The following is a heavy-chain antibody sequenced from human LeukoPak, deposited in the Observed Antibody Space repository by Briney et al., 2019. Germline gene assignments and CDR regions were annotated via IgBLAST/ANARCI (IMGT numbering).Heavy chain of an antibody. CDR2: IYYSGST. CDR3: ARQVGSSSLDV. D-gene: IGHD6-13*01. CDR1: GGSISSYY. Sequence: SETLSLTCTVSGGSISSYYWSWIRQPPGKGLEWVGYIYYSGSTNYNPSLMSRVTISVDASKNQFSLKLSSVTAADTAVYECARQVGSSSLDVGGQGTTVSVFS. J-gene: IGHJ6*02. V-gene: IGHV4-59*08.